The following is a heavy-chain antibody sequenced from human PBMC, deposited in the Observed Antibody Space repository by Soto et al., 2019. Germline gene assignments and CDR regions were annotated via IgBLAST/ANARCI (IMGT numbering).Heavy chain of an antibody. CDR2: MNPNSGNT. D-gene: IGHD6-6*01. J-gene: IGHJ4*02. V-gene: IGHV1-8*01. CDR3: AAEYSSSHMCGY. CDR1: GYTFTSCD. Sequence: ASVRVSCKASGYTFTSCDINWVLQATGQGLEWMGWMNPNSGNTGYAQKFQGRVTMTRNTSISTAYMELSSLRSEDTAVYYCAAEYSSSHMCGYWGQGTLVTVS.